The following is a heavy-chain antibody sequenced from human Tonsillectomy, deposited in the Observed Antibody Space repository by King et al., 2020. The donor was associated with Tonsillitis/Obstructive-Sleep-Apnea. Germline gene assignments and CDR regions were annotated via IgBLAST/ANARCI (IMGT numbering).Heavy chain of an antibody. CDR2: IIPIFGTA. Sequence: VQLVESGAEVKKPGSSVKVSCKASGGTFSSYAISWVRQAPGQGLEWMGGIIPIFGTANYAQKFQGRVTITADESTSTAYMELSSLRSEDTAVYYWAGVVGYCSGGSCYSPAFYYMDVWGKGTTVTVSS. J-gene: IGHJ6*03. V-gene: IGHV1-69*01. D-gene: IGHD2-15*01. CDR1: GGTFSSYA. CDR3: AGVVGYCSGGSCYSPAFYYMDV.